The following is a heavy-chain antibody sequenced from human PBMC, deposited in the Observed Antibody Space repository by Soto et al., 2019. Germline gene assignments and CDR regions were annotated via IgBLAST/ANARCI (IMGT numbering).Heavy chain of an antibody. V-gene: IGHV4-59*08. Sequence: SETLSLTCTVSGGSISSYYWSWIRQPPGKGLEWIEYIYYSGSTNYNPSLKSRVTISVDTSKNQFSLKLSSVTAADTAVYYCARHPAAGTDNWFDPWGQGTLVTVS. D-gene: IGHD6-13*01. J-gene: IGHJ5*02. CDR2: IYYSGST. CDR3: ARHPAAGTDNWFDP. CDR1: GGSISSYY.